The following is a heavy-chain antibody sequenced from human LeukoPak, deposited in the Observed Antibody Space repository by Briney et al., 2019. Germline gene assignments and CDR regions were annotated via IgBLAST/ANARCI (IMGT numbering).Heavy chain of an antibody. CDR1: GYTFARYY. CDR3: ARDGVAGTYYFDH. D-gene: IGHD6-19*01. J-gene: IGHJ4*02. Sequence: GASVKVSCKASGYTFARYYMHWVRQAPGQGLEWMGIINPSGGSTSYPQKFQGRVTMTRDTSTSTVYMELSSLRSEDTAVYFCARDGVAGTYYFDHWGRGTLVTVSS. CDR2: INPSGGST. V-gene: IGHV1-46*01.